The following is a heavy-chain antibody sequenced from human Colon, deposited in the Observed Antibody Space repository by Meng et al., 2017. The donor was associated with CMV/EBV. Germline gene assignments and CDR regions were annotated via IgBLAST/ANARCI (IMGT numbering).Heavy chain of an antibody. V-gene: IGHV3-74*01. CDR1: DFTFIDYW. CDR3: TRGGFNAGWFDP. D-gene: IGHD2/OR15-2a*01. Sequence: WSASDFTFIDYWLPWVRQAPGKGLMWVARISENGRDTDYADSVKGRFTISRDNAGHTLYLQLNSLRAEDTAVYYCTRGGFNAGWFDPWGLGTLVTVSS. J-gene: IGHJ5*02. CDR2: ISENGRDT.